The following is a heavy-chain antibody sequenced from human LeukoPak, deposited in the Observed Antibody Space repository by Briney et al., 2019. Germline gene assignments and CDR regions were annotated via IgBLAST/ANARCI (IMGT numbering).Heavy chain of an antibody. CDR2: IYGGGST. D-gene: IGHD3-16*01. Sequence: GGSLRLSCAASGFTVSSNAMSWVRQAPGKGLEWVSTIYGGGSTYYADSVKGRFTISRDNSKNTLYLQINSLRAEDTAVYYCATRYIFDYLGYWGQGTLVTVSS. CDR3: ATRYIFDYLGY. CDR1: GFTVSSNA. V-gene: IGHV3-53*01. J-gene: IGHJ4*02.